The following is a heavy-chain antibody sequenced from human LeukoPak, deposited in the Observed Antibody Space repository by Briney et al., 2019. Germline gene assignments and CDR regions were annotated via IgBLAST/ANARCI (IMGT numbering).Heavy chain of an antibody. CDR1: GYSISSGYY. CDR2: IYYSGST. D-gene: IGHD6-19*01. V-gene: IGHV4-61*01. CDR3: ARDRDSSGWLSN. J-gene: IGHJ4*02. Sequence: SETLSLTCIVSGYSISSGYYWGWIRQPPGKGLEWIGYIYYSGSTNYNPSLKSRVTISVDTSKNQFSLKLSSVTAADTAVYYCARDRDSSGWLSNWGQGTLVTVSS.